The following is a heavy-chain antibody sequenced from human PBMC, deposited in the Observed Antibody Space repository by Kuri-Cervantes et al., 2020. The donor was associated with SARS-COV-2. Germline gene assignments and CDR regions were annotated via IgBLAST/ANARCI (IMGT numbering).Heavy chain of an antibody. Sequence: SEKVSCKASGYTFTTYDINWVRQATGQGLEWMGWMNPDSGNSGYAQNFRGRVTMTRDTSISTAYMGLSSLRSEDPAIYYCARDSGDWTPDAFDIWGQGTMVTVSS. CDR1: GYTFTTYD. D-gene: IGHD5-12*01. CDR2: MNPDSGNS. J-gene: IGHJ3*02. CDR3: ARDSGDWTPDAFDI. V-gene: IGHV1-8*02.